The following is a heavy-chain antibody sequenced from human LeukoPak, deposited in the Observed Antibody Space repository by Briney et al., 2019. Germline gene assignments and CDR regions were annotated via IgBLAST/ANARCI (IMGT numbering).Heavy chain of an antibody. CDR1: GDSVSSNSAA. Sequence: SQTLSLTCAISGDSVSSNSAAWNWIRQSPSRGLEWLGRTYYRSKWYNEYALSVKSRITINPDTSKNQFSLQLNSVIPEDTAVYYCARHGGGRLEDYYYYYMDVWGKGTTVTISS. CDR3: ARHGGGRLEDYYYYYMDV. V-gene: IGHV6-1*01. D-gene: IGHD1-26*01. J-gene: IGHJ6*03. CDR2: TYYRSKWYN.